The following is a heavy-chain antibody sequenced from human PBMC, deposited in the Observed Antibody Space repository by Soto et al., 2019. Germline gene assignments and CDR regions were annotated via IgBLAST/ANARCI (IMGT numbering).Heavy chain of an antibody. V-gene: IGHV3-48*01. CDR2: ISSSSSTI. CDR3: ARGGPWSMRGGVDY. CDR1: GFTFSSYS. D-gene: IGHD2-21*01. J-gene: IGHJ4*02. Sequence: EVQLVVSGGGLVQPGGSLRLSCAASGFTFSSYSMSWVRQAPGKGLEWVSYISSSSSTIYYADSVKGRFTISRDNAKNSLYLQMNSLRAEDTAVYYCARGGPWSMRGGVDYWGQGTLVTVSS.